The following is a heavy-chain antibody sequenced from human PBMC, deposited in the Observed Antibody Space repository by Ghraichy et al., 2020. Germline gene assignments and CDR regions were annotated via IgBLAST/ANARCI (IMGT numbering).Heavy chain of an antibody. J-gene: IGHJ1*01. CDR2: IFYTGST. CDR1: GASIASRGYY. CDR3: ASPKDYNGSFYKS. D-gene: IGHD3-10*01. Sequence: SETLSLTCNVSGASIASRGYYWGWIRQPPGKGLEWIGSIFYTGSTYYTPSLPRPLTLSVYTSRNQFSFTLTSATAADPAVYYCASPKDYNGSFYKSGGPGTLVTVSS. V-gene: IGHV4-39*01.